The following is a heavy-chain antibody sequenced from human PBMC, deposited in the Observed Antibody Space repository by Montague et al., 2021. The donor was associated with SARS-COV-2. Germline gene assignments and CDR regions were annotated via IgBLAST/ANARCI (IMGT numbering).Heavy chain of an antibody. D-gene: IGHD2-8*01. CDR2: IYYSGST. J-gene: IGHJ6*02. CDR3: ARGEGVMVYVYGMDV. CDR1: GGSISSGGYY. Sequence: TLSLTCTVSGGSISSGGYYWSWIRQHPGKGLEWIEYIYYSGSTNYNPSLKSRLTISVDTSKNQFSLKLSSVTAADTAVYYCARGEGVMVYVYGMDVWGQGTTVTVSS. V-gene: IGHV4-31*03.